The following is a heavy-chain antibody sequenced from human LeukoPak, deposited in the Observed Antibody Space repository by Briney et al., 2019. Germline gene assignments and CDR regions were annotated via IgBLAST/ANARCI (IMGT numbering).Heavy chain of an antibody. D-gene: IGHD3-10*01. CDR3: ARDLVRGANSIDP. J-gene: IGHJ5*02. CDR1: GYTLTSYD. Sequence: ASVKVSCKASGYTLTSYDINWVRQATGQGLEWMGWMNPNSGNTGYAQKFQGRVTMTRSTSISTAYMELSSLRSEDTAVYYCARDLVRGANSIDPWGQGTLVTVSS. V-gene: IGHV1-8*01. CDR2: MNPNSGNT.